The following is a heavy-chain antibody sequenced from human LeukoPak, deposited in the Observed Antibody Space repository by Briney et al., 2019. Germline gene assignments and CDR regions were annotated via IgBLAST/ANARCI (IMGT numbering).Heavy chain of an antibody. CDR2: FYNSGSS. CDR1: GGSISDYY. Sequence: SETLSLTCTVSGGSISDYYRGWIRQPPGKGLEWIGYFYNSGSSTYNPSLKSRVTISVDTSKEQFSLKVNSVTAADTAVYYCTRGAGWLINYWGQGILVTVSS. CDR3: TRGAGWLINY. D-gene: IGHD3-16*01. J-gene: IGHJ4*02. V-gene: IGHV4-59*01.